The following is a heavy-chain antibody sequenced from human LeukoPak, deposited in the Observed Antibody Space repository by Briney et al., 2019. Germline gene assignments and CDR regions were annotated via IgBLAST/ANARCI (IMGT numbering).Heavy chain of an antibody. Sequence: PSETLSLTCTVSGGSISSYYWSWIRQPPGKGLEWIGYIYYSGSTNYNPSLKSRVTISVDTSKNQFSLKLSSVTAADTAVYYCARLYSSSSDYFDYWGQGTLVTVSS. CDR1: GGSISSYY. CDR3: ARLYSSSSDYFDY. CDR2: IYYSGST. V-gene: IGHV4-59*08. D-gene: IGHD6-6*01. J-gene: IGHJ4*02.